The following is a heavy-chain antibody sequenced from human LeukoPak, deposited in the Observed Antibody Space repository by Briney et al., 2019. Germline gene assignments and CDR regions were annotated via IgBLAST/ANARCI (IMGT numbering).Heavy chain of an antibody. Sequence: PGGSLRLSCAASGFTFSSYSMNWVRQAPGKGREWVSSISSSSSYIYYADSVKGRFTISRDNAKNSLYLQMNSLRAEDTAVYYCARGSVVPAAGWFDPWGQGTLVTVSS. CDR1: GFTFSSYS. CDR2: ISSSSSYI. V-gene: IGHV3-21*01. D-gene: IGHD2-2*01. J-gene: IGHJ5*02. CDR3: ARGSVVPAAGWFDP.